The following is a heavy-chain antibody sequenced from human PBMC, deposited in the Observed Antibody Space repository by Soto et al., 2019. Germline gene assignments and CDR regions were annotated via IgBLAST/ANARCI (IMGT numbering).Heavy chain of an antibody. CDR1: GFTFSSYA. V-gene: IGHV3-23*01. CDR3: AKDMPPHPLWFGELTSDPLDY. Sequence: SGGSLRLSCAASGFTFSSYAMSWVRQAPGKGLEWVSAISGSGGSTYYADSVKGRFTISRDNSKNTLYLQMNSLRAEDTAVYYCAKDMPPHPLWFGELTSDPLDYWGQGTLVTVSS. D-gene: IGHD3-10*01. CDR2: ISGSGGST. J-gene: IGHJ4*02.